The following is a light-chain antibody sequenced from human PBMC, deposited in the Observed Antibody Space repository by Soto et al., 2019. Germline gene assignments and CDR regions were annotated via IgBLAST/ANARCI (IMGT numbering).Light chain of an antibody. J-gene: IGLJ3*02. CDR3: CSFAGTSTYGV. V-gene: IGLV2-23*02. Sequence: QSALTQPASVSGSPGQSITISCTGTSSDVGSYNFVSWYQQHPGKAPKLIIYEVNKRPSGVSNRFSGSKSGTTASLTLSGLQADDEADYYCCSFAGTSTYGVFGGGTKLTVL. CDR1: SSDVGSYNF. CDR2: EVN.